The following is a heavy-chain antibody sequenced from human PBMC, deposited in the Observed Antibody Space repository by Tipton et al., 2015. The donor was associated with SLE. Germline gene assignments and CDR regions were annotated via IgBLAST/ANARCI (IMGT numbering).Heavy chain of an antibody. V-gene: IGHV3-20*04. D-gene: IGHD5-18*01. J-gene: IGHJ4*02. CDR3: VKDRGPTTMVLFDY. CDR1: GFSLENYG. CDR2: INWTGGLQ. Sequence: VQLVQSGGDVVRPGGSLRLSCAASGFSLENYGMSWVRQVPGKGLEWVSGINWTGGLQGYADSVKDRFTISRDNSRNTLYLQMNSLRAEDTAVYYCVKDRGPTTMVLFDYWGQGTLVTVSS.